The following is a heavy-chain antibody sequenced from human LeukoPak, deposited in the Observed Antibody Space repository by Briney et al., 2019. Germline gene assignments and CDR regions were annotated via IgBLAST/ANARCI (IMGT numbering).Heavy chain of an antibody. D-gene: IGHD1-26*01. CDR1: GFTVSSDY. V-gene: IGHV3-53*01. CDR2: IYGGGTT. Sequence: GGSLRLSCAASGFTVSSDYMSWVRQAPGKGLEWVSVIYGGGTTYYADSVKGRFTISRDNSKNTLFLQMSSLRAEDTAVYYCAKDGQVGGPFDYWGQGTLVTVSS. J-gene: IGHJ4*02. CDR3: AKDGQVGGPFDY.